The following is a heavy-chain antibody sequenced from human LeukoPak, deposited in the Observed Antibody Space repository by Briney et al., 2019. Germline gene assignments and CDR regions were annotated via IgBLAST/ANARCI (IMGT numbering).Heavy chain of an antibody. CDR3: APSYYYGSGSYNY. CDR2: ISAYNGNT. CDR1: GYTFTSYY. D-gene: IGHD3-10*01. J-gene: IGHJ4*02. V-gene: IGHV1-18*04. Sequence: GASVKVSCKASGYTFTSYYMHWVRQAPGQGLEWMGWISAYNGNTNYAQKLQGRVTMTTDTSTSTAYMELRSLRSDDTAVYYCAPSYYYGSGSYNYWGQGTLVTVSS.